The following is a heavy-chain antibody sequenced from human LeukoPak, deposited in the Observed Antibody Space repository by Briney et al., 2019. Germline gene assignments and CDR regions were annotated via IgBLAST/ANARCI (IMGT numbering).Heavy chain of an antibody. CDR1: GFTFSDYY. V-gene: IGHV3-11*01. J-gene: IGHJ3*02. Sequence: GGSLRLSCVVSGFTFSDYYMFWIRQAPGKRLEWLSYISSSGARIYSADSVKDRFTSSRGNAKNSLSLQLNSLRAEDTAMYFCARGYYHAFDIWGQGTMVTVSS. CDR2: ISSSGARI. CDR3: ARGYYHAFDI. D-gene: IGHD2/OR15-2a*01.